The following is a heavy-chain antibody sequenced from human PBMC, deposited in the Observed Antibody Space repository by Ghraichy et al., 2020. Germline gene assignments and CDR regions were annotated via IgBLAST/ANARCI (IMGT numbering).Heavy chain of an antibody. V-gene: IGHV4-4*07. CDR2: IYTSGST. D-gene: IGHD6-19*01. CDR3: ARDYEDEAGTLPDY. CDR1: GGSISSYY. Sequence: SETLSLTCTVSGGSISSYYWSWIRQPAGKGLEWIGRIYTSGSTNYNPSLKSRVTMSVDTSKNQFSLKLSSVTAADTAVYYCARDYEDEAGTLPDYWGQGTLVTVSS. J-gene: IGHJ4*02.